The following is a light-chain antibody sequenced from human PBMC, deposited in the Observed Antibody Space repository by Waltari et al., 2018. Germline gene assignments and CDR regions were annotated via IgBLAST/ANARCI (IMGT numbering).Light chain of an antibody. Sequence: DLQMTQSPSTLSASVGERVTITCRASPSVSSWLAWYQQKPGKAPKLLIYKASSLESGFPSRFSGSGSGTEFTLTISSLQPDDFATYYCQQYNNYPFTFGPGTKVDIK. J-gene: IGKJ3*01. CDR1: PSVSSW. CDR2: KAS. V-gene: IGKV1-5*03. CDR3: QQYNNYPFT.